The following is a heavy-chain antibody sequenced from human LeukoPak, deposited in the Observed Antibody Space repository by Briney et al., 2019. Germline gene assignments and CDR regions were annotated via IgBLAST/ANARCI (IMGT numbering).Heavy chain of an antibody. Sequence: GGSLRLSCAASGFTFSSYAMSWVRQAPGKGLEWVSGISGSGGTTHYADSVKGRFTISRDNSKNTLYLQMNSLRAGDTAVYYCVKGGNGYCTNGICSPRVVAAIDNWGQGTLVTASS. CDR2: ISGSGGTT. CDR1: GFTFSSYA. V-gene: IGHV3-23*01. J-gene: IGHJ4*02. D-gene: IGHD2-8*01. CDR3: VKGGNGYCTNGICSPRVVAAIDN.